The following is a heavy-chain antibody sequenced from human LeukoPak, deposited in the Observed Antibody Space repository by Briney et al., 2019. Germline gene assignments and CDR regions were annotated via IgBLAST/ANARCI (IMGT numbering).Heavy chain of an antibody. CDR1: GGSISSYY. J-gene: IGHJ4*02. D-gene: IGHD3-10*01. CDR2: IYTSGTT. V-gene: IGHV4-4*07. Sequence: PSETLSLTCTVSGGSISSYYWSWIRQPAGKGLEWIGRIYTSGTTSYNPSPKSRVTMSVDTSKNQFSLRLSSVTAADTAVYYCAMLSSGTTIDYWGQGTLVTVSS. CDR3: AMLSSGTTIDY.